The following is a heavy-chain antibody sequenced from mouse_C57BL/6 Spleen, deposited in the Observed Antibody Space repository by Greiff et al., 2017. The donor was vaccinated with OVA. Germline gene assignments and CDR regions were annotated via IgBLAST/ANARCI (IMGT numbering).Heavy chain of an antibody. CDR3: ARHEDEYYYGSSYGY. Sequence: QVQLQQSGAELVKPGASVKLSCKASGYTFTEYTIHWVKQRSGQGLEWIGWFYPGSGSIKYNEKFKDKATLTADTSSSTVYMELSRLTSEDSAVYFGARHEDEYYYGSSYGYWGQGTTLTVSS. CDR1: GYTFTEYT. D-gene: IGHD1-1*01. V-gene: IGHV1-62-2*01. J-gene: IGHJ2*01. CDR2: FYPGSGSI.